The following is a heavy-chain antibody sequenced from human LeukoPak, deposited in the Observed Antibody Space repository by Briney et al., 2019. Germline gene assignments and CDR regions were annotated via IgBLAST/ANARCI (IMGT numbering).Heavy chain of an antibody. Sequence: SETLSLTCTVSGGSISSSSYYWGWIRQPPGKGLEWIGSIYYSGSTYYNPSLKSRVTISVDTSKNQFSLKLSSVTAADTAVYYCARPKGPRDFWSGYNYWGQGTLVTVSS. V-gene: IGHV4-39*01. CDR2: IYYSGST. CDR3: ARPKGPRDFWSGYNY. J-gene: IGHJ4*02. CDR1: GGSISSSSYY. D-gene: IGHD3-3*01.